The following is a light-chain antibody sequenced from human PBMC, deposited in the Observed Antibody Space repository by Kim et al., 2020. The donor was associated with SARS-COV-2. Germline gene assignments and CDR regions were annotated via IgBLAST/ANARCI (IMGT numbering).Light chain of an antibody. CDR3: QQRSNWPGT. CDR2: GAS. J-gene: IGKJ2*02. V-gene: IGKV3-11*01. Sequence: SLFPRERATPSCSASQSVSSYLAWYQQKPGQAPRLLIYGASNRATGIPARFSGSGSGTDFTLAISSLEPEDFAVYYCQQRSNWPGTFGQGTKLEI. CDR1: QSVSSY.